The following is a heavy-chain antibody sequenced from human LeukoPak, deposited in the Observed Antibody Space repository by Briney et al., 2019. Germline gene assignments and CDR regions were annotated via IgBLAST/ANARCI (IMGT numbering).Heavy chain of an antibody. V-gene: IGHV1-8*01. J-gene: IGHJ5*02. CDR1: GNTFTSYD. CDR2: MNPNSGNT. Sequence: ASVKVSCKASGNTFTSYDINWVRQATGQGLEWMGWMNPNSGNTGYAQKFQGRVTMTRNTSISTAYMELSSLRSEDTAVYYCARVPPYSTYSSSWYREGWFDPWGQGTLVTVSS. CDR3: ARVPPYSTYSSSWYREGWFDP. D-gene: IGHD6-13*01.